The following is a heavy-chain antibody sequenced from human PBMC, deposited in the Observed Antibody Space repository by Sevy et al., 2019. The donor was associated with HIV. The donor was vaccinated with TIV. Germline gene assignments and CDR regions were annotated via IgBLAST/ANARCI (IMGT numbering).Heavy chain of an antibody. Sequence: GGSLRLSCAASGFTFSSYAMSWVRQAPGKGLEWVSAISGSGGSTYYADSVKGRFTISRDNSKNTLYLQMNSLRAEDTAVYYCASTEPGYCSGTSCPGIDYWGQGTLVTVSS. J-gene: IGHJ4*02. D-gene: IGHD2-2*01. V-gene: IGHV3-23*01. CDR3: ASTEPGYCSGTSCPGIDY. CDR1: GFTFSSYA. CDR2: ISGSGGST.